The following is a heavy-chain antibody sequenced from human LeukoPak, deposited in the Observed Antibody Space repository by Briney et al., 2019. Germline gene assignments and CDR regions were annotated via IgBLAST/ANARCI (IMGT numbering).Heavy chain of an antibody. CDR2: ISYDGSNK. D-gene: IGHD1-26*01. CDR3: ARVGAFYYYYMDV. CDR1: GFTFSSYS. Sequence: GGSLRLSCAASGFTFSSYSMNWVRQAPGKGLEWVAVISYDGSNKYYADSVKGRFTISRDNSKNTLYLQMNSLRAEDTAVYYCARVGAFYYYYMDVWGKGTTVTVSS. V-gene: IGHV3-30*03. J-gene: IGHJ6*03.